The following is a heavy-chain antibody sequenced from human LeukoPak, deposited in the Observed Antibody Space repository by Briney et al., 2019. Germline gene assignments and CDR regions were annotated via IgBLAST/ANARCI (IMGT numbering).Heavy chain of an antibody. CDR1: GFTFSSYG. CDR3: ARDGYGGNSRLIDY. D-gene: IGHD4-23*01. CDR2: ISYHGSNK. V-gene: IGHV3-30*03. Sequence: GGSLRLSCAASGFTFSSYGMHWVRQAPGKGLEWVAVISYHGSNKYYADSVKGRFTISRDNSKNTLYLQVSSLRAEDTAVYYCARDGYGGNSRLIDYWGQGTLVTVSS. J-gene: IGHJ4*02.